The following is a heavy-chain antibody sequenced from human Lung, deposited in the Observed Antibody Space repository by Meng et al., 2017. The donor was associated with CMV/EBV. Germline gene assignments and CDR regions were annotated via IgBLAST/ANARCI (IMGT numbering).Heavy chain of an antibody. Sequence: GESLKISCAASGFTFSGSAMHWVRQASGKGLEWVGRIRSKANSYATAYAASVKGRFTIPRDDSKNTAYLQMNSLKTEDTAVYYCTRRAEAVAGNDFDYWCQGTLVXVSS. CDR1: GFTFSGSA. V-gene: IGHV3-73*01. CDR2: IRSKANSYAT. D-gene: IGHD6-19*01. J-gene: IGHJ4*02. CDR3: TRRAEAVAGNDFDY.